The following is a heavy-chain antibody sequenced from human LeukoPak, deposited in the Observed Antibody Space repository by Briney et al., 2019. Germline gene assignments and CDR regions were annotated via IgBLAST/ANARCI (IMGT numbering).Heavy chain of an antibody. Sequence: SETLSLTCTVSGGSISGYYWSWIRQPPGKGLEWIGEIYHSGSTNYNPSLKSRVTISVDKSKNQFSLKLSSVTAADTAVYYCARSKDILTGYCFDYWGQGTLVTVSS. CDR1: GGSISGYY. J-gene: IGHJ4*02. D-gene: IGHD3-9*01. V-gene: IGHV4-59*01. CDR3: ARSKDILTGYCFDY. CDR2: IYHSGST.